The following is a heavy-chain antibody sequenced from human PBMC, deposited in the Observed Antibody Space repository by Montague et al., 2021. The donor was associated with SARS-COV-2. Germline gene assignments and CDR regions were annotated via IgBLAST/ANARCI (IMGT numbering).Heavy chain of an antibody. Sequence: SETLSLTCAVYGGSFSGYYWNWIRQPPGKGLEWIGEINHSGSTNCNPSLKSRVTMSVDTSKNQFSLKLSSVTAADTAVYYCARGARQGYGFRLGSFDSWGQGTLVT. CDR3: ARGARQGYGFRLGSFDS. D-gene: IGHD3-10*01. CDR1: GGSFSGYY. V-gene: IGHV4-34*01. CDR2: INHSGST. J-gene: IGHJ4*02.